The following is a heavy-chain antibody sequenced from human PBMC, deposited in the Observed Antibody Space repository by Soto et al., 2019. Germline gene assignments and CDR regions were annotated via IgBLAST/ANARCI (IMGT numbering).Heavy chain of an antibody. CDR3: ARDEAVVVVAATPYFKH. D-gene: IGHD2-15*01. J-gene: IGHJ1*01. CDR1: GFTFDDYA. CDR2: ISWNSGSI. V-gene: IGHV3-9*01. Sequence: GGSLRLSCAASGFTFDDYAMHWVRQAPGKGLEWVSGISWNSGSIGYADSVEGRFTISRDNAKNSLYLQMNSLRAEDTAVYYCARDEAVVVVAATPYFKHWGQGTLVTVSS.